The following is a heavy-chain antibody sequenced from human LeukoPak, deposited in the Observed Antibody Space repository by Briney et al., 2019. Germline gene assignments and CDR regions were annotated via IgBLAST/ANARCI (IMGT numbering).Heavy chain of an antibody. CDR2: INPSGDRT. J-gene: IGHJ4*02. Sequence: ASVKVSCKASGYSFTSYYMHWVRQAPGQGLEWMGIINPSGDRTSYAQKFQGRVTMTRDTTTSTVYMELSSLTSDDTAVYYCARGRLSAGWEIRPKFDYWGQGTLVTVSS. D-gene: IGHD1-26*01. CDR1: GYSFTSYY. V-gene: IGHV1-46*01. CDR3: ARGRLSAGWEIRPKFDY.